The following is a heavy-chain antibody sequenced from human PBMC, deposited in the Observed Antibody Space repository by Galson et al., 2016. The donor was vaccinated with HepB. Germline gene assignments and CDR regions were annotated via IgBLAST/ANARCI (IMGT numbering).Heavy chain of an antibody. CDR2: ISGDGEST. CDR1: GFTFRSYG. D-gene: IGHD2-21*02. Sequence: SLRLSCAASGFTFRSYGMRWVRQVPGKGLEWVSTISGDGESTYYADSVKGRFSISRDNSRNTLDLQMHSLRGEDTALYYCANDPYYGSDWGTFESWGQGTLVTVSS. CDR3: ANDPYYGSDWGTFES. V-gene: IGHV3-23*01. J-gene: IGHJ4*02.